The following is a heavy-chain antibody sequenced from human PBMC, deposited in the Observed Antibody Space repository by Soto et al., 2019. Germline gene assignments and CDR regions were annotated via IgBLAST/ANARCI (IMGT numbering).Heavy chain of an antibody. CDR2: ISFTSSYT. CDR3: ARAHYYDTSGYYAIDY. J-gene: IGHJ4*02. D-gene: IGHD3-22*01. CDR1: GFIFSDYY. V-gene: IGHV3-11*05. Sequence: QVQLVESGGGLVKPGGSLRLSCAASGFIFSDYYMSWIRQAPGKGLEWVSYISFTSSYTNYADSVKGRFTISRDNAKNSLYLQMNSLRAEDTAVYYCARAHYYDTSGYYAIDYWGQGTLVTVSS.